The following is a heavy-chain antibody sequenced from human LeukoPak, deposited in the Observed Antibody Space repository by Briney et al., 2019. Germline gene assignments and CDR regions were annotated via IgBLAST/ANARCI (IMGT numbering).Heavy chain of an antibody. D-gene: IGHD6-13*01. CDR2: INHSGST. Sequence: SETLSLTCAVYGGSFSGYYWSWIRQPPGKGLEWIGEINHSGSTNYNPSLKSRVTISVDTSKNQFSLKLSSVTAADTAVYYCARVTNGAAALDYWGQGTPVTVSS. CDR1: GGSFSGYY. V-gene: IGHV4-34*01. J-gene: IGHJ4*02. CDR3: ARVTNGAAALDY.